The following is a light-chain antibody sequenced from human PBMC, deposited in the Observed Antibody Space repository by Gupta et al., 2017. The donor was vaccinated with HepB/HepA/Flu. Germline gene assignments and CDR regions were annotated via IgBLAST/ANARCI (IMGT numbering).Light chain of an antibody. CDR1: HSISSW. Sequence: DIQMTQSPSTLSASVEDRVTITCRASHSISSWLAWYQQKPGKAPKLLIYMASSLESGVPSRVSGRGSRTEFTLTISSLQPDDFATYYCQQYNSYPCSFGQGTKLEIK. V-gene: IGKV1-5*03. CDR2: MAS. J-gene: IGKJ2*04. CDR3: QQYNSYPCS.